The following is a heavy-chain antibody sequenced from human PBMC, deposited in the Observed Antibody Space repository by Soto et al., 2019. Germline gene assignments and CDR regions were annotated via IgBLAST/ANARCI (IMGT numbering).Heavy chain of an antibody. V-gene: IGHV1-69*12. Sequence: QVQLVQSGAEVKKPESSVKVSCKAPGGTFSTYAISWVRQAPGQGLEWMGGIIPMCGTANYAQRFQDRVTMTADDSTNTVDMELSSLRAEAPAVYICASGMQLWLRRRNNGGSDWGQGALVTVSS. CDR1: GGTFSTYA. CDR3: ASGMQLWLRRRNNGGSD. J-gene: IGHJ4*02. D-gene: IGHD5-12*01. CDR2: IIPMCGTA.